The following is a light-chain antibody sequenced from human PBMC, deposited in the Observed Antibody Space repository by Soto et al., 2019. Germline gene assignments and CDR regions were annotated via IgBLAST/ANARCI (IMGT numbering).Light chain of an antibody. CDR2: DVN. J-gene: IGLJ2*01. V-gene: IGLV2-18*02. CDR3: SSYTGSSTLLV. Sequence: QSALTQPPSVSGSPGQSVTISCTGTSSDVGRYNHVSWYQQPPGTAPKLMIYDVNNRPSGVPDRFSGSKSGNTASLTISGLQAEDEADYYCSSYTGSSTLLVFGGGTKLTVL. CDR1: SSDVGRYNH.